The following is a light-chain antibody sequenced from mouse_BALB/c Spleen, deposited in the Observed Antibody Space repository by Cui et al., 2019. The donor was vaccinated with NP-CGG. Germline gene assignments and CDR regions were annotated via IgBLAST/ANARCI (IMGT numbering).Light chain of an antibody. V-gene: IGLV1*01. CDR3: ALWYSNHWV. CDR1: TGAVTTSNY. J-gene: IGLJ1*01. CDR2: GTN. Sequence: QAVVSHESALTTSPGETVTLTCRSSTGAVTTSNYANWVQEKPDHLFTGLIGGTNNRAPGVPARFSGSLIGDKAALTITGAQPEDEAIYFCALWYSNHWVFGGGTKLTVL.